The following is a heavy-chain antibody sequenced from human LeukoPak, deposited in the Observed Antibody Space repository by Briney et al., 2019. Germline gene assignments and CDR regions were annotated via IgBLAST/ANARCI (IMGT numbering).Heavy chain of an antibody. D-gene: IGHD5-18*01. Sequence: GGSLRPSCAASGFTFDDYAMHWVRQAPGKGLEWVSGISWNSGSIGYADSVKGRFTISRDNAKNSLYLQMNSLRAEDTALYYCAKGVYSYGYGLDYWGQGTLVTVSS. J-gene: IGHJ4*02. CDR3: AKGVYSYGYGLDY. CDR2: ISWNSGSI. CDR1: GFTFDDYA. V-gene: IGHV3-9*01.